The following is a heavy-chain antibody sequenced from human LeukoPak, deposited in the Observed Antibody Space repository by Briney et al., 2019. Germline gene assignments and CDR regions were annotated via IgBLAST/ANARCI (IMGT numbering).Heavy chain of an antibody. V-gene: IGHV3-7*03. CDR3: ARGRYCSGGSCYPVFDY. J-gene: IGHJ4*02. D-gene: IGHD2-15*01. CDR1: GFTFGKYW. CDR2: IKLDGSEK. Sequence: PGGSLRLSCVASGFTFGKYWMSWVRQAPGKGLEWVANIKLDGSEKNYVDSVKGRFTFSRDNTKNSLYLQMNSLRADDTAVYYCARGRYCSGGSCYPVFDYWGQGTLVTVSS.